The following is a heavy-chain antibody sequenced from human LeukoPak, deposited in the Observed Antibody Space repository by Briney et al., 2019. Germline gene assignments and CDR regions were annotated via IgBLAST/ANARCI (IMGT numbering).Heavy chain of an antibody. V-gene: IGHV6-1*01. Sequence: SQTLSLTCAISGDSVSSNSAAWNWLSQSPSRGLEWLGRTYYRSKWYNDYAVSVKSRITINPDTSKNQFSLQLNSVTPEDTAEYYCATSSGWYFDRFDYWGQGTLVTVSS. CDR1: GDSVSSNSAA. D-gene: IGHD6-19*01. CDR3: ATSSGWYFDRFDY. CDR2: TYYRSKWYN. J-gene: IGHJ4*02.